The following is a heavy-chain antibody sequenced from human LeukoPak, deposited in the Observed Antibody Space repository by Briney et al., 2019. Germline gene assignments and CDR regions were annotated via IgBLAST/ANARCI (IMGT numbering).Heavy chain of an antibody. J-gene: IGHJ3*02. V-gene: IGHV4-39*01. CDR3: AIVAGNSVDAFDI. CDR1: GGPISSSRYY. CDR2: IYYSGST. Sequence: SQALSLTCTVSGGPISSSRYYWGWIRQPPGKGLEWIGSIYYSGSTYYNPSLKSRVTISVDTSKNQISLKLSSVTAADTAVYYCAIVAGNSVDAFDIWGQGTMVTVSS. D-gene: IGHD6-19*01.